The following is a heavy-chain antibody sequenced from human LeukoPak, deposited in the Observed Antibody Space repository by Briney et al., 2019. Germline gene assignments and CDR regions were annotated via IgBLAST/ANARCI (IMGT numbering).Heavy chain of an antibody. CDR3: TGKYYYDSSGYYYVDY. CDR1: GGSISSYY. V-gene: IGHV4-59*08. J-gene: IGHJ4*02. CDR2: IYYSGST. D-gene: IGHD3-22*01. Sequence: SETLSLTCTVSGGSISSYYWSWIRQPPGKGLEWIGYIYYSGSTYYNPSLKSRVTISVDTSKNQFSLKLSSVTAADTAVYYCTGKYYYDSSGYYYVDYWGQGTLVTVSS.